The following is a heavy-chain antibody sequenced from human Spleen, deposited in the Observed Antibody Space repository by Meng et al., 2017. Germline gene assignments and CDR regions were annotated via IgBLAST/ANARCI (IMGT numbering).Heavy chain of an antibody. J-gene: IGHJ4*02. V-gene: IGHV4-34*01. Sequence: SETLSLTCAVYGGSFSGYYWSWIRQPPGKGLEWIGEINHSGSTNYNPSLKSRVTISVDTSKNQFSLKLNSMTAADTAVYYCARDNTVLTGYYTPYYRYWGQGTLVTVSS. CDR2: INHSGST. CDR3: ARDNTVLTGYYTPYYRY. D-gene: IGHD3-9*01. CDR1: GGSFSGYY.